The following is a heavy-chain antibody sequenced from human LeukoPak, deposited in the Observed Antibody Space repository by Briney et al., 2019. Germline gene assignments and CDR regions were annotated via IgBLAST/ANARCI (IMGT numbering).Heavy chain of an antibody. Sequence: ASVKVSCKASGYTFTGYYMHWVRQAPGQGLEWMGWINPNSGGTSYAQKFQGRVTMTRDTSISTAYMELSRLRSDDTAVYYCATLGVVVAATPDFDYWGQGTLVTVSS. CDR2: INPNSGGT. J-gene: IGHJ4*02. V-gene: IGHV1-2*02. D-gene: IGHD2-15*01. CDR3: ATLGVVVAATPDFDY. CDR1: GYTFTGYY.